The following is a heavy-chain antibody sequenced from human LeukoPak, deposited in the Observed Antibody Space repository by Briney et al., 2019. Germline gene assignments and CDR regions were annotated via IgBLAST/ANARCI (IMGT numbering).Heavy chain of an antibody. CDR3: ARWEASRVAFDI. V-gene: IGHV4-59*01. Sequence: PSETLSLTCTVSGGSISTYYWSWIRQPPGRGLEWIGYIYYSGIPDYSPPLKSRVTISIDTSKKQFSLKLSSVTAADTAVYYCARWEASRVAFDIWGQGTLVTVSP. CDR1: GGSISTYY. J-gene: IGHJ3*02. D-gene: IGHD1-26*01. CDR2: IYYSGIP.